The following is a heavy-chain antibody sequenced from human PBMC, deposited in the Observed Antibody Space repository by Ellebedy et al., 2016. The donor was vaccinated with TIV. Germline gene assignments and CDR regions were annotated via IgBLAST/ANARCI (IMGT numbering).Heavy chain of an antibody. V-gene: IGHV3-74*01. CDR1: SFIFNEYW. J-gene: IGHJ5*02. Sequence: PGGSLRLSCAATSFIFNEYWMHWVRQAPGKGLEWVARFNSDASRPSYADSVRGRVTISRDNSRNTLYLQMNSLSPEDTAVYYCAKGAGSNCFDPWGQGTLVTVSS. CDR3: AKGAGSNCFDP. CDR2: FNSDASRP. D-gene: IGHD2-15*01.